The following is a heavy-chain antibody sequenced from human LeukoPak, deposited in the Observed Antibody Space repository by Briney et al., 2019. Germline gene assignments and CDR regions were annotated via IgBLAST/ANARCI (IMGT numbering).Heavy chain of an antibody. CDR1: GGSISNSNW. CDR2: IYHSGST. CDR3: ARAIAVAGTITEYGSIFYYYYGMDV. D-gene: IGHD6-19*01. J-gene: IGHJ6*02. V-gene: IGHV4-4*02. Sequence: SETLSLTCAVSGGSISNSNWWSWVRQPPGKGLEWIGEIYHSGSTNYNPSLKSRVTISVDKSKNQFSLKLSSVTAADTAVYYCARAIAVAGTITEYGSIFYYYYGMDVWGQGTTVTVSS.